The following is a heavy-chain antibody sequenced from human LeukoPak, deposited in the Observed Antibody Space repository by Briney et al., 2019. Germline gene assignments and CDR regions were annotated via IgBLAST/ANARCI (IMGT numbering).Heavy chain of an antibody. J-gene: IGHJ4*02. CDR2: IYPGDSDT. CDR1: GYSFTTYW. CDR3: AISAGNGRYCDY. D-gene: IGHD1-26*01. Sequence: GECLKISCKGTGYSFTTYWIGWVRQMPGKGLEWMGVIYPGDSDTRYSPSFQGQVTISADKSISAAYLQWSSLKASDTAMYYCAISAGNGRYCDYWGQGTLVTVSS. V-gene: IGHV5-51*06.